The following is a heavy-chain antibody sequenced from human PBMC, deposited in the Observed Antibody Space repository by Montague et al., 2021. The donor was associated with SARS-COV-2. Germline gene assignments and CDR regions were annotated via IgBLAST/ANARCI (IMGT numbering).Heavy chain of an antibody. J-gene: IGHJ4*02. CDR1: GDSIMTTNW. Sequence: SETLSLTCAVSGDSIMTTNWWSWVRQPPGKGLEWIGEIYQDWSTNYNPSLKSRVTMSVGKSKNQFSLELNSVTAAGTALYYCVRAGGLDNRPPVWGQGALVIVSS. V-gene: IGHV4-4*02. CDR3: VRAGGLDNRPPV. CDR2: IYQDWST. D-gene: IGHD3/OR15-3a*01.